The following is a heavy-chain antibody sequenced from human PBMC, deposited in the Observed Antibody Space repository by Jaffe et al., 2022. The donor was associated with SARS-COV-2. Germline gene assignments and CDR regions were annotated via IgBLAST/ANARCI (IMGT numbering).Heavy chain of an antibody. CDR1: GNSFTSFS. CDR3: ATLRYSHDWDYFYGFDV. Sequence: QVQLVQSGAEVRRPGSSVKVSCRASGNSFTSFSVNWVRLAPGQGLQWLGRIIPTLTTADYSDTFQGRVTFTADKSTSTVYMELSSLRSDDTASYYCATLRYSHDWDYFYGFDVWGQGTTVTVSS. J-gene: IGHJ6*02. V-gene: IGHV1-69*08. CDR2: IIPTLTTA. D-gene: IGHD6-13*01.